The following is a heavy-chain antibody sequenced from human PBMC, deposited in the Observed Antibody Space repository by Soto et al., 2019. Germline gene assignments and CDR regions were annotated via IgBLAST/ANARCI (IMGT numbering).Heavy chain of an antibody. CDR2: INPSGGST. V-gene: IGHV1-46*01. D-gene: IGHD4-17*01. CDR3: AADYGGINWFDP. Sequence: ASVKVSCKASGYTFTSYYMHWVRQAPGQGLEWMGIINPSGGSTSYAQKFRGRVTMTRDTSTSTVYMELSSLRSEDTAVYYCAADYGGINWFDPWGQGTLVTVSS. CDR1: GYTFTSYY. J-gene: IGHJ5*02.